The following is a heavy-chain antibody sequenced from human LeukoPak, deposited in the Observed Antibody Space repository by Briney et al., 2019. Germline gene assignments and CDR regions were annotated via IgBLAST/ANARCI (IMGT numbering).Heavy chain of an antibody. CDR3: AKGRGDIVATIDY. D-gene: IGHD5-12*01. V-gene: IGHV3-9*01. CDR2: INWNSRSI. CDR1: GFTFDDYA. Sequence: PGGSLRLSCAASGFTFDDYAMHWVRQAPGKGLEWVSGINWNSRSIGYADSVKGRFTISRDSAKNSLYLQMNSLRAEDTALYYCAKGRGDIVATIDYWGQGTLVTVSS. J-gene: IGHJ4*02.